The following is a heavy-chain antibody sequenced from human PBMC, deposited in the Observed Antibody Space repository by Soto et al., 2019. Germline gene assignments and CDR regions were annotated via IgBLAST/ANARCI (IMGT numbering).Heavy chain of an antibody. CDR3: ASTGNDYGEYANDMDI. CDR1: GGSIISSSYY. CDR2: IYYSGYT. V-gene: IGHV4-39*07. J-gene: IGHJ6*02. Sequence: SETLSLTCTVSGGSIISSSYYWGWIRQPPGKGLEWIGSIYYSGYTYYNPSLKSRVTISVDTSKNQFSLKLSSVTAADTAVYYCASTGNDYGEYANDMDISGQETTLTVSS. D-gene: IGHD4-17*01.